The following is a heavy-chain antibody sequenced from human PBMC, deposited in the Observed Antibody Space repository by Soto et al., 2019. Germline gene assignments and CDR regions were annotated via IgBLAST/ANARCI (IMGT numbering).Heavy chain of an antibody. V-gene: IGHV1-18*01. CDR3: ARDSTNRAKFDY. Sequence: QVQVVQSGGEVKKPGASVKVSCKTSGYTFTNYSISWVRQAPGRGLEWLGWTSAYNGNTNYAQKFQGRVTMTTDTSTSTVYMELRSLRSDDTAVYYCARDSTNRAKFDYWGQGTLVTVSS. D-gene: IGHD2-8*01. CDR2: TSAYNGNT. J-gene: IGHJ4*02. CDR1: GYTFTNYS.